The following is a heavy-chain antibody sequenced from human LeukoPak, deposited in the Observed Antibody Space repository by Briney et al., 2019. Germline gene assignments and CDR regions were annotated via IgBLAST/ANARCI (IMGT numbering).Heavy chain of an antibody. V-gene: IGHV1-46*01. Sequence: ASVKVSCKASGCTFTSYYMHWVRQAPGQGLEWMGIINPSGGSTSYAQKFQGRVTMTRDTSTSTVYMELSSLRSEDTAVYYCALSGSYFGGVDYWGQGTLVTVSS. CDR1: GCTFTSYY. J-gene: IGHJ4*02. CDR3: ALSGSYFGGVDY. CDR2: INPSGGST. D-gene: IGHD1-26*01.